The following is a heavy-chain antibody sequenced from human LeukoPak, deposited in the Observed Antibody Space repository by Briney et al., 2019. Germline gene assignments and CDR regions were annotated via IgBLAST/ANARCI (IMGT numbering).Heavy chain of an antibody. J-gene: IGHJ4*02. CDR1: GYTFTSYR. CDR3: ASTPRYSSTLLDF. CDR2: INPDGGST. Sequence: ASVKVSCKASGYTFTSYRIQWVRQAPGQGLEWMGLINPDGGSTAYAHRLQSRVIITRDTSTSTAYIDLRSMRSEDTAVYHCASTPRYSSTLLDFWGQGTLVTISS. D-gene: IGHD5-18*01. V-gene: IGHV1-46*04.